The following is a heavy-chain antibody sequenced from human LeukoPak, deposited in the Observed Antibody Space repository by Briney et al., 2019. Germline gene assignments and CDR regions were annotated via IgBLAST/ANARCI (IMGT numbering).Heavy chain of an antibody. CDR3: AREGYYGSGSPPSLYFDY. J-gene: IGHJ4*02. CDR2: TSSDLNVK. V-gene: IGHV3-30*03. Sequence: GGSLRLSCAASGFTFDDYTMHWVRQAPGKGLEWVAVTSSDLNVKLYADSVKGRFTISRDNSRSTLYLQMNSLRPEDTAIYYCAREGYYGSGSPPSLYFDYWGQGTLVTVSS. D-gene: IGHD3-10*01. CDR1: GFTFDDYT.